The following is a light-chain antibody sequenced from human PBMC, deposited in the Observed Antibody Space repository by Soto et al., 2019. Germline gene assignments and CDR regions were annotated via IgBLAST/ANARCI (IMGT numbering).Light chain of an antibody. CDR3: QVWDSSSDHVV. CDR1: NIGSKS. J-gene: IGLJ2*01. Sequence: SYELTQPPSVSVAPGKTARITCGGNNIGSKSVHWYQQKPGQAPVLVIYYDSDRSSGIPERFSGYNSGNTATLTISMVEAGDEADYYCQVWDSSSDHVVFGGGTKLTVL. CDR2: YDS. V-gene: IGLV3-21*04.